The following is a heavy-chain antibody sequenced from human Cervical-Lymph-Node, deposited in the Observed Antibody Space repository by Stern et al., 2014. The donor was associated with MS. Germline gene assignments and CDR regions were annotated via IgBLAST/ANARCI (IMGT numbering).Heavy chain of an antibody. V-gene: IGHV3-33*06. CDR1: GFTFSAYG. CDR2: IWHDGGNE. CDR3: AKRSYGDYDY. J-gene: IGHJ4*02. D-gene: IGHD4-17*01. Sequence: VQLLESGGGVVQPGRSLRLSCAASGFTFSAYGLHWVRQAPGKGLEWVAVIWHDGGNEYSGDSVKGRFSISRDNSKNTLYLQMDSLRVEDTAVYYCAKRSYGDYDYWGQGTLVTVSS.